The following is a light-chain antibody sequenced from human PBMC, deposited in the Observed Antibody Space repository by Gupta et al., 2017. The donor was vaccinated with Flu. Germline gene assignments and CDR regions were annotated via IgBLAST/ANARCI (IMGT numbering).Light chain of an antibody. V-gene: IGKV2-28*01. CDR3: MQTIRGLPFT. CDR1: QSLLYSNGHNY. CDR2: LGS. Sequence: TPGVPASISCRSSQSLLYSNGHNYLDWCLQKPGQSPPLLIYLGSSRASGVPERFCGSGAGTDFTPKISSVEAADVGVDYCMQTIRGLPFTFGGGTKVEIK. J-gene: IGKJ4*01.